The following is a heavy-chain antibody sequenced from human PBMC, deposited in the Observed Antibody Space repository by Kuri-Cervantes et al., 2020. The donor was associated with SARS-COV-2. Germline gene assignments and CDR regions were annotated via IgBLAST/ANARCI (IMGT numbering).Heavy chain of an antibody. V-gene: IGHV3-23*01. D-gene: IGHD6-6*01. CDR2: ISGSGGST. CDR3: ARGMGRYSSSFDY. Sequence: GGSLRLSCAASGFTFSSYAMSWVRQAPGKGLEWVSAISGSGGSTYYADSVKGRFTISRDNAKNSLYLQMNSLRAEDTAVYYCARGMGRYSSSFDYWGQGTLVTVSS. J-gene: IGHJ4*02. CDR1: GFTFSSYA.